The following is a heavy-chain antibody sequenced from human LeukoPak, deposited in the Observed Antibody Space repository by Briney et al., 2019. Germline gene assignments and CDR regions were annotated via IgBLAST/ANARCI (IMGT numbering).Heavy chain of an antibody. D-gene: IGHD3-16*01. Sequence: GESLKISCQGSGYVFSSYWIAWVRQLPGRGLEWKGIIYPGDSDTTYSPSFQRQVTISDDTSISTAYMQWSSLKASDTAMYYCARSGGFMHGSYRWSFDSWGQGTLVTVSS. CDR2: IYPGDSDT. V-gene: IGHV5-51*01. J-gene: IGHJ4*02. CDR3: ARSGGFMHGSYRWSFDS. CDR1: GYVFSSYW.